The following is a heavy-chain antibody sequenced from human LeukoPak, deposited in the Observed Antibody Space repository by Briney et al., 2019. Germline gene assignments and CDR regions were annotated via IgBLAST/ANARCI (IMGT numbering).Heavy chain of an antibody. J-gene: IGHJ3*02. CDR1: GSSISSYY. CDR3: ARVKRVYCGGDCYHNAFDI. V-gene: IGHV4-59*01. CDR2: IHYSGST. Sequence: SETLSLTCTVSGSSISSYYWSWIRQPPGKGLEWIGYIHYSGSTNYNPSLKSRVTISVDTSKNQFSLKLSSVTAADTAVYYCARVKRVYCGGDCYHNAFDIWGQGTMVTVSS. D-gene: IGHD2-21*01.